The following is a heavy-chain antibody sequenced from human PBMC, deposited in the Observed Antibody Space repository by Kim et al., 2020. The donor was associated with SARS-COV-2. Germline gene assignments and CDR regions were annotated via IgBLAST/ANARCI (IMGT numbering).Heavy chain of an antibody. Sequence: GGSLRLSCAASGFTFGDYAIQWVRQVPGKGLEWVSLISRDGGEIKYADSVKGRFTISRDNSKKSVYLQMNSLRSEDTALYYCVRVQQWLIKNWGQGTQVTVHS. CDR2: ISRDGGEI. J-gene: IGHJ4*02. D-gene: IGHD6-19*01. CDR3: VRVQQWLIKN. V-gene: IGHV3-43*02. CDR1: GFTFGDYA.